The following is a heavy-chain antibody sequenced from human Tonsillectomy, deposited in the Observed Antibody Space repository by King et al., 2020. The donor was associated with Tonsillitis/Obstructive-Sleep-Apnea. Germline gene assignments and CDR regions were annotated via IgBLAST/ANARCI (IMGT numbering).Heavy chain of an antibody. CDR2: INTNTGSP. V-gene: IGHV7-4-1*02. CDR3: ARDYDFWNGYYYFDY. CDR1: GYTFTTYT. D-gene: IGHD3-3*01. Sequence: VQLVESGSELKKPGASVKVSCKASGYTFTTYTMNWVRKAPGQGLEWMGWINTNTGSPTYAQGFTGRFVFSLDTSVSTAYLQISSLEAEDTAVYYCARDYDFWNGYYYFDYWGQGTLVTVSS. J-gene: IGHJ4*02.